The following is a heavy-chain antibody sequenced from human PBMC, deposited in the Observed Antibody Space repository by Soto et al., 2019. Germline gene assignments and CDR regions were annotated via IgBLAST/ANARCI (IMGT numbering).Heavy chain of an antibody. CDR3: ARDLGRTFDY. D-gene: IGHD3-16*01. CDR1: GFTFSSYA. CDR2: ISYDGSNK. V-gene: IGHV3-30-3*01. Sequence: GGSLRLSCAASGFTFSSYAMHWVRQAPGKGLEWVAVISYDGSNKYYADSVKGRFTISRDNSKNTLYLQMNSLRAEDTAVYYCARDLGRTFDYWAQGTLVTVSS. J-gene: IGHJ4*02.